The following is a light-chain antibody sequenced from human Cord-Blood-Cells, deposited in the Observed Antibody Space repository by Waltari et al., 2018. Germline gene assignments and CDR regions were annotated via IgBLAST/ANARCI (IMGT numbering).Light chain of an antibody. J-gene: IGLJ1*01. CDR3: CSYAGSYTYV. V-gene: IGLV2-11*01. CDR2: DVN. CDR1: SSDVGGYNY. Sequence: QSALTQPRSVSGSPGQSVTISCTGTSSDVGGYNYVSWYQQHPGKAPELMIYDVNKRPSGVPGRFSGSKSGNTASLTISGLQAENEADYYCCSYAGSYTYVFGTGTKVTVL.